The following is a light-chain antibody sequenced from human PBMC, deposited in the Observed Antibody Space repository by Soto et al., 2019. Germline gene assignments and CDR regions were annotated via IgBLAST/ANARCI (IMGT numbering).Light chain of an antibody. CDR2: DVS. J-gene: IGLJ1*01. Sequence: QSALTQPASVSGSPGQSITISCTGTSSDVGGYNYVSWYQQHPGKAPKLMIYDVSNRPSGVSNRFSGSKSGNTASLTISGLQAEDEADYYCSSHTSSSPYVFGTGTKVTVL. V-gene: IGLV2-14*01. CDR3: SSHTSSSPYV. CDR1: SSDVGGYNY.